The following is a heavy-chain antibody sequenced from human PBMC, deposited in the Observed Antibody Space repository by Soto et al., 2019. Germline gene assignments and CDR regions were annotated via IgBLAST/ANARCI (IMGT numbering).Heavy chain of an antibody. CDR2: IDNSGST. V-gene: IGHV4-59*01. CDR3: ARVYYGSGSYYYYFDY. D-gene: IGHD3-10*01. Sequence: PSETLSLTCTVSGGSISSYYWSWIRQPPGKGLEWIGYIDNSGSTNYNPSLKSRVTISVDTSKNQFSLKVSSVTAADTAVYYCARVYYGSGSYYYYFDYWGQGTLVTVSS. CDR1: GGSISSYY. J-gene: IGHJ4*02.